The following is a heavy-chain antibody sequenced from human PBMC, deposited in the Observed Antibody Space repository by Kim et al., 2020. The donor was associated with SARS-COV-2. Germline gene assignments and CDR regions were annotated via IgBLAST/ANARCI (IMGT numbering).Heavy chain of an antibody. J-gene: IGHJ4*02. V-gene: IGHV3-23*01. CDR1: GFTFSSYA. Sequence: GGSLRLSCAASGFTFSSYAMSWVRQAPGKGLEWVSAISGSGGSTYYADSVKGRFTISRDNSKNTLYLQMNSLRAEDTAVYYCAKDIFSREWFGELLFDYWGQGTLVTVSS. CDR2: ISGSGGST. D-gene: IGHD3-10*01. CDR3: AKDIFSREWFGELLFDY.